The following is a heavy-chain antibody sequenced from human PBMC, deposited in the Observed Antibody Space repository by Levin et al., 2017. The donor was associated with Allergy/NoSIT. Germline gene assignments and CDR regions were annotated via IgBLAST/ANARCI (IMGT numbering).Heavy chain of an antibody. D-gene: IGHD3-10*01. J-gene: IGHJ4*02. CDR1: GFTFSSFW. Sequence: GGPLRLSCAASGFTFSSFWMHWVRQAPGEGLVWVSRIYNDGSATSYADSVRGRFTISRDNAKNTLYLQMSSLRVEDTAVYYCARDSVAGSGSTAYWGQGTLVTVSS. V-gene: IGHV3-74*01. CDR3: ARDSVAGSGSTAY. CDR2: IYNDGSAT.